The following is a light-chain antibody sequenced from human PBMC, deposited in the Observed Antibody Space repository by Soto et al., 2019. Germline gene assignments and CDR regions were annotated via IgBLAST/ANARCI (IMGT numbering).Light chain of an antibody. Sequence: EIVLTQSPGTLSLSPGVRATLSCRTSQSVSSSYLAWYQQRPGQAPRLLIYGASSRATGIPDRFSGSGSGTDFTLTISRLEPEDFAVYYCQQYGSSPPHTFGQGTKLEIK. J-gene: IGKJ2*01. CDR2: GAS. V-gene: IGKV3-20*01. CDR1: QSVSSSY. CDR3: QQYGSSPPHT.